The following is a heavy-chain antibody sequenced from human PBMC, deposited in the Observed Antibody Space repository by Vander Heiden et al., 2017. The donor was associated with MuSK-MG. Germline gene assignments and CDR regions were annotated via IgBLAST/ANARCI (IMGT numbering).Heavy chain of an antibody. Sequence: EVQPSESGGGSVPPGGSLRLSCAASGFTFSSYAMSWVPQAPGNGRERVSAISGSGGSTYYADSVKGRFTISRDNSKNALYLQMNSLRAEDTAVYCCAKVTATEDRPWGQGTLVTVSS. V-gene: IGHV3-23*01. CDR2: ISGSGGST. CDR1: GFTFSSYA. J-gene: IGHJ5*02. D-gene: IGHD4-17*01. CDR3: AKVTATEDRP.